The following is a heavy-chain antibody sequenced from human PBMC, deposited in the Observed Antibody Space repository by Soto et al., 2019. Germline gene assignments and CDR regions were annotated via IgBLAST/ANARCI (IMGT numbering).Heavy chain of an antibody. CDR1: GFTFSSYE. D-gene: IGHD6-13*01. Sequence: PGGSLRLSCAASGFTFSSYEMNWVRQAPGKGLEWVSYISSSGSTIYYADSVKGRFTISRDNAKNSLYLQMNSLRAEDTAVYYCAREVAAAGGYNWFDPWGQGTLVTVSS. V-gene: IGHV3-48*03. CDR3: AREVAAAGGYNWFDP. J-gene: IGHJ5*02. CDR2: ISSSGSTI.